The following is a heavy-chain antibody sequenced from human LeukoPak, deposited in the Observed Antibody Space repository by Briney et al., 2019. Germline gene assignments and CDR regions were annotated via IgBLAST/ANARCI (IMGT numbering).Heavy chain of an antibody. Sequence: GGSLRLSCAASGFTFSSYAMSWVRQAPGKGLEWVSAISSSGGSTYYADSVKGRFTISRDNSKSTLYLQMNSLRAEDTAVYYCAKVADDYGDYDWFDPWGQGTLVTVSS. J-gene: IGHJ5*02. CDR3: AKVADDYGDYDWFDP. V-gene: IGHV3-23*01. CDR2: ISSSGGST. CDR1: GFTFSSYA. D-gene: IGHD4-17*01.